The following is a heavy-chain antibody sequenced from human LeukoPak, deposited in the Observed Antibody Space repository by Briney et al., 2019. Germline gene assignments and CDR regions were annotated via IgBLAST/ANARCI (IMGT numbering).Heavy chain of an antibody. Sequence: PGGSLRLSCAASGFTFSSYWMHWVRQPPGKGLVWVSRISSDESSTNYADSVKGRFTISRDNAKNTLYLQMNSLRAEDTAVYYCARARGLGYGDDVRWFDPWGQGTLVTVSS. CDR2: ISSDESST. D-gene: IGHD4-17*01. CDR1: GFTFSSYW. CDR3: ARARGLGYGDDVRWFDP. V-gene: IGHV3-74*01. J-gene: IGHJ5*02.